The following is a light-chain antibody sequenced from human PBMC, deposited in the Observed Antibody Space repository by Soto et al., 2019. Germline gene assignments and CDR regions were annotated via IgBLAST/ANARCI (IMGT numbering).Light chain of an antibody. CDR3: QQYNYWPIT. CDR2: GAS. Sequence: ELVMTQSPATLSVSTGERVTLSCRSSQSVADNLAWFQQKPGQGPRLLIYGASTRATGIPARFSGSGSETDFTPTVSSLRSEDSAVYYCQQYNYWPITFGQGTRLEIK. V-gene: IGKV3-15*01. J-gene: IGKJ5*01. CDR1: QSVADN.